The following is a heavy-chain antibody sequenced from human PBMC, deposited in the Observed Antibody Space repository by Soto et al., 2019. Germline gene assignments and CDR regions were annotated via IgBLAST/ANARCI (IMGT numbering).Heavy chain of an antibody. CDR2: ISYDGSNK. CDR3: ASSRGSYDYYYGMDV. V-gene: IGHV3-30-3*01. J-gene: IGHJ6*02. D-gene: IGHD3-16*01. CDR1: GFTFSSYA. Sequence: GGSLRLSCAASGFTFSSYAMHWVRQAPGKGLEWVAVISYDGSNKYYADSVKGRFTISRDNSKNTLYLQMNSLRAEDTAVYYCASSRGSYDYYYGMDVWGQGTTVTVSS.